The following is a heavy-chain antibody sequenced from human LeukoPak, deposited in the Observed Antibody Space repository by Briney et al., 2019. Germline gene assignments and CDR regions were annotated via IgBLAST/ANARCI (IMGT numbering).Heavy chain of an antibody. CDR1: GFTFDDYA. CDR2: ISWNSGSI. D-gene: IGHD3-10*01. Sequence: GGSLRLSCAASGFTFDDYAMHWVRQAPGKGLEWVSGISWNSGSIGYADSVKGRFTISRGNAKNSLYLQMNSLRAEDTALYYCAKARGYYGSGSYGVGFDYWGQGTLVTVSS. V-gene: IGHV3-9*01. J-gene: IGHJ4*02. CDR3: AKARGYYGSGSYGVGFDY.